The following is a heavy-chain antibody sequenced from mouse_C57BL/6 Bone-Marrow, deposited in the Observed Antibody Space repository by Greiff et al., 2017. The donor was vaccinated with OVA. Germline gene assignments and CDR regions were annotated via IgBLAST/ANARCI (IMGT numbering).Heavy chain of an antibody. Sequence: VHVKQSGGDLVKPGGSLKLSCAASGFTFSSYGMSWVRQTPDKRLEWVATISSGGSYTYYPDSVKGRFTISRDNAKNTLYLQMSSLKSEDTAMYYCARQRGLRRFDYWGQGTTLTVSS. CDR2: ISSGGSYT. V-gene: IGHV5-6*01. D-gene: IGHD2-4*01. CDR3: ARQRGLRRFDY. J-gene: IGHJ2*01. CDR1: GFTFSSYG.